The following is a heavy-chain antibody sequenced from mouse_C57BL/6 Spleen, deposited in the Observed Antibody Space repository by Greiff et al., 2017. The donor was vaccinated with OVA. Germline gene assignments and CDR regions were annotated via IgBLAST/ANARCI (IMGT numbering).Heavy chain of an antibody. CDR3: ARQKSTAVGYVDV. CDR1: GFTFSNYG. Sequence: EVQGVESGGVLVQPGGSLKLSCAASGFTFSNYGMSWVRQTPDKRLEWVATISSCGSYTYYPDSVKGRFPISRYNDKTTLFLQMSILNAEDTAMHCCARQKSTAVGYVDVGCTGTTVTVSS. CDR2: ISSCGSYT. V-gene: IGHV5-6*01. D-gene: IGHD1-2*01. J-gene: IGHJ1*03.